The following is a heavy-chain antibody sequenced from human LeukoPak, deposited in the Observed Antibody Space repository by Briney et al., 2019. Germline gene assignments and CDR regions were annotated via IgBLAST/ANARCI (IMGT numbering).Heavy chain of an antibody. Sequence: GGTLRLSCAASGFTFSSYGMSWVRQAPGKGLEWVSAISGSGGSTYYVDSVKGRFTISRDNSKNTLYLQMNSLRAEDTAVYYCAGYSSSWYVGRYNWFDPWGQGTLVTVSS. CDR3: AGYSSSWYVGRYNWFDP. V-gene: IGHV3-23*01. CDR1: GFTFSSYG. D-gene: IGHD6-13*01. CDR2: ISGSGGST. J-gene: IGHJ5*02.